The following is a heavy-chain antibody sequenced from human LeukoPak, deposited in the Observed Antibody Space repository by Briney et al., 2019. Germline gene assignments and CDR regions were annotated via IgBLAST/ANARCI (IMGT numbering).Heavy chain of an antibody. D-gene: IGHD2-2*01. CDR1: GGSISSSSYY. V-gene: IGHV4-39*07. CDR2: IYYSGST. CDR3: ARGNGEYCSSTSCYPIDY. J-gene: IGHJ4*02. Sequence: SETLSLTCTVSGGSISSSSYYWGWIRQPPGKGLEWIGSIYYSGSTYYNPSLKSRVTISGDRSKNQFSLKLTSVTAADTAVYYCARGNGEYCSSTSCYPIDYWGQGILVTVSS.